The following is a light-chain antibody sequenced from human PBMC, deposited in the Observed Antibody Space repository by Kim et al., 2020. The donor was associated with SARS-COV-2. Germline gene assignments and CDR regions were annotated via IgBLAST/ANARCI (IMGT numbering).Light chain of an antibody. CDR3: QQYNSYT. J-gene: IGKJ2*01. CDR2: KAS. Sequence: DIQMTQSPFTLYASVGDRVTITCRASQSINNWLAWYQQKPGKAPKLLMYKASTLESGVPSRFSGSGSGTEFTLTISSLQPDDFATYYCQQYNSYTFGQGTKLEI. V-gene: IGKV1-5*03. CDR1: QSINNW.